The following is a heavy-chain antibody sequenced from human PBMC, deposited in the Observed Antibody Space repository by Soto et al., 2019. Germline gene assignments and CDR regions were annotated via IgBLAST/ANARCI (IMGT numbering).Heavy chain of an antibody. CDR1: GFTFSSYG. J-gene: IGHJ4*02. Sequence: GGSLRLSCAASGFTFSSYGMHWVRQAPGKGLEWVAVIWYDGSNKYYADSVKGRFTISRDNSKNTLYLQMNSLRAEDTAVYYCASGYSSGWYTYWGQGTLVTVSS. D-gene: IGHD6-19*01. V-gene: IGHV3-33*01. CDR2: IWYDGSNK. CDR3: ASGYSSGWYTY.